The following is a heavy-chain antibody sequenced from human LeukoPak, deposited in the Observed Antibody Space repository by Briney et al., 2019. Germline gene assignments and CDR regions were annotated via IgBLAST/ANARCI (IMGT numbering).Heavy chain of an antibody. CDR1: GFTFSSYS. CDR3: ARGGVVVPAAIGITMVRGPLDY. V-gene: IGHV3-21*01. D-gene: IGHD2-2*01. J-gene: IGHJ4*02. CDR2: ISSSSSYI. Sequence: GGPLRLSCAASGFTFSSYSMNWVRQAPGKGLEWVSSISSSSSYIYYADSVKGRFTISRDNAKNSLYLQMNSLRAEDTAVYYCARGGVVVPAAIGITMVRGPLDYWGQGTLVTVSS.